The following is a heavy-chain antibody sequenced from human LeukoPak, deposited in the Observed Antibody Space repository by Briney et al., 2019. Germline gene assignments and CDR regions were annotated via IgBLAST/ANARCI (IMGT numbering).Heavy chain of an antibody. CDR2: MNPNSGNT. CDR3: ARWRVGATPNYFDY. CDR1: GYTFTSYG. J-gene: IGHJ4*02. D-gene: IGHD1-26*01. Sequence: GASVKVSCKASGYTFTSYGISWVRQATGQGLEWMGWMNPNSGNTGYAQKFQGRVTMTRNTSISTAYMELSSLRSEDTAVYYCARWRVGATPNYFDYWGQGTLVTVSS. V-gene: IGHV1-8*02.